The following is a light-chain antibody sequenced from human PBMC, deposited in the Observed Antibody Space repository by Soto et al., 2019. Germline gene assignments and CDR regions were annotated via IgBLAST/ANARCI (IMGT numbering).Light chain of an antibody. Sequence: EIVLTQSPGTVSLSAGERATLSCRASQSISTNSLAWYQQKPGQAPRLLIYAASSRATGIPDRFAGSGSGTDFTLTISSLEPEDFAVYFCHQYDTSPISFGGGTKVGMK. J-gene: IGKJ4*01. CDR3: HQYDTSPIS. V-gene: IGKV3-20*01. CDR2: AAS. CDR1: QSISTNS.